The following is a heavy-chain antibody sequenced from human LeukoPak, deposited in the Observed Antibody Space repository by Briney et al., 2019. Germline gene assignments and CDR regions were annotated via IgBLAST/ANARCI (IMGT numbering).Heavy chain of an antibody. D-gene: IGHD6-13*01. Sequence: SETLSLTCTVCGGSISSYYWSWIRQPPGKGLEGIGYSYYSGTTNYNPSLKSRVPISVDTSKNQFSLKLSSVTAADTAVYYCARGVYIAAAQYAYWGQGTLVTVSS. V-gene: IGHV4-59*01. CDR3: ARGVYIAAAQYAY. CDR1: GGSISSYY. J-gene: IGHJ4*02. CDR2: SYYSGTT.